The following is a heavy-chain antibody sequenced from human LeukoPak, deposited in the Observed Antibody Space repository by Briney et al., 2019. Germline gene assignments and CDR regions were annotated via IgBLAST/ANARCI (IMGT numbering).Heavy chain of an antibody. D-gene: IGHD2-21*01. V-gene: IGHV3-48*04. CDR2: ISSSTI. Sequence: GGSLRLSCAASGFTFGPYTMNWVRQAPGKGLEWVSYISSSTIYYADSVKGRFTISRDNAKNSLYLQMNSLRAEDTAIYYCVKSDCGSDGCKLLSFWGQGTLVTASS. J-gene: IGHJ4*02. CDR1: GFTFGPYT. CDR3: VKSDCGSDGCKLLSF.